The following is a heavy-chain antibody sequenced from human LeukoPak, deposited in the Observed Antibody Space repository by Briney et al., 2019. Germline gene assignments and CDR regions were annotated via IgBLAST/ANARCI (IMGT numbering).Heavy chain of an antibody. CDR2: ISYDGSNK. CDR3: ARVSYAFLEWLSQGNFDY. CDR1: GFTFSSFP. J-gene: IGHJ4*02. Sequence: PGGSLRLSCAASGFTFSSFPMPWVRQAPGKGLEWVAVISYDGSNKYYADSVKGRFTISRDNSKNTLYVQMNSLRAEDTAVYYCARVSYAFLEWLSQGNFDYWGQGTLVTVSS. D-gene: IGHD3-3*02. V-gene: IGHV3-30-3*01.